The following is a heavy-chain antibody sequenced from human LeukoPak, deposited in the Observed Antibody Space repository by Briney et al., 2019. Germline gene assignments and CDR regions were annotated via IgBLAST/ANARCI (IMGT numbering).Heavy chain of an antibody. V-gene: IGHV1-69*05. CDR3: AIQYCTNGVCYGFDY. D-gene: IGHD2-8*01. Sequence: GSSVKVSCKASGGTFSSYAISWVRQAPGQGLEWMGGIIPIFGTANYAQKFQGRVTNTTDESTSTAYMELSSLRSEDTAVYYCAIQYCTNGVCYGFDYWGQGTLVTVSS. J-gene: IGHJ4*02. CDR2: IIPIFGTA. CDR1: GGTFSSYA.